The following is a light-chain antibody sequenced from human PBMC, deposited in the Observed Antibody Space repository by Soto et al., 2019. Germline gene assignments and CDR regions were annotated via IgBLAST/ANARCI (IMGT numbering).Light chain of an antibody. V-gene: IGKV2D-29*01. CDR2: EVS. Sequence: EIVMTQTPLSLSVTPGQSASISCRSSQTLLHSNGKSYLYWYLQKAGQAPQLLIYEVSKRFSGVPDRFSGSGAGTDFTLKISRVEAEDVGVYSCLQSLQFPLTFGGGTKVEIK. CDR1: QTLLHSNGKSY. CDR3: LQSLQFPLT. J-gene: IGKJ4*01.